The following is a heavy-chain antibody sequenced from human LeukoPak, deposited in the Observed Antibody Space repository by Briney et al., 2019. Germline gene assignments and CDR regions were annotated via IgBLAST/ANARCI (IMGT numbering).Heavy chain of an antibody. V-gene: IGHV4-59*01. Sequence: PSETLSLTCTVSGDSISDYYWSWIRQPPGEGLEWIGYIYYTGSTNYNPSLKSRVTISVDTSKIHFSLKLNSVTAADTAVYYCARDRGYSYGYAFDIWGQGTMVTVSS. CDR3: ARDRGYSYGYAFDI. D-gene: IGHD5-18*01. CDR2: IYYTGST. CDR1: GDSISDYY. J-gene: IGHJ3*02.